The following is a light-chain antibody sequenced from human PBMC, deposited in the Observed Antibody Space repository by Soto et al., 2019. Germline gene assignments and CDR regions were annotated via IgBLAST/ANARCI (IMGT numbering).Light chain of an antibody. J-gene: IGLJ1*01. Sequence: QSALTQPASVSGSPGQSITISCTGTSSDVGSYNLVSWYQQHPGKAPKLMIYEVSKRPAGVSNRFSGSKSGNPASLTSSGLQAEDEADYYCCSYAGSSTYFGTGTQLTVL. V-gene: IGLV2-23*02. CDR3: CSYAGSSTY. CDR2: EVS. CDR1: SSDVGSYNL.